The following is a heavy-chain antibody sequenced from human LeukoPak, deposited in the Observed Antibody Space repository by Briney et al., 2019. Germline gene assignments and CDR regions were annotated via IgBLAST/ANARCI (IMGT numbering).Heavy chain of an antibody. J-gene: IGHJ3*02. CDR3: AREFLTGAMSAFDI. CDR1: GFTFSSYW. Sequence: GGSLRLSCAASGFTFSSYWMSWVRQAPGKGLEWVANIKQDGSEKYYVDSVKGRFTISRDNAKNSLYLQMNSLRAEDTAVYYYAREFLTGAMSAFDIWGQGTMVTVSS. D-gene: IGHD7-27*01. CDR2: IKQDGSEK. V-gene: IGHV3-7*01.